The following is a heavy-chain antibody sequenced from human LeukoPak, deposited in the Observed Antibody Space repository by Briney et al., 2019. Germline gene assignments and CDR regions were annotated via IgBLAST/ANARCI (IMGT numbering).Heavy chain of an antibody. CDR1: GYTFTGYY. V-gene: IGHV1-2*02. CDR2: INPNSGGT. D-gene: IGHD2-2*02. Sequence: ASVKVSCKASGYTFTGYYMDWVRQAPGQGLEWMGWINPNSGGTNYAQKFQGRVTITADESTRTAYMELSSLRSEDTAVYYCARVTGGRYCSTTSCYMRGWFDPWGQGTLVTVSS. J-gene: IGHJ5*02. CDR3: ARVTGGRYCSTTSCYMRGWFDP.